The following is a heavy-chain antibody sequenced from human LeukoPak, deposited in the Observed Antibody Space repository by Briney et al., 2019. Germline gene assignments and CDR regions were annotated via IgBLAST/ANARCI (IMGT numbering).Heavy chain of an antibody. J-gene: IGHJ6*04. V-gene: IGHV3-49*04. Sequence: GGSLRLSCAASGFTFSDYYMSWDRQAPGKGLEWVSFIRTNAYDTTTEYAASVKGRFTISRDDSKSIAYLQMNSLKTEDTAVYYCSRADYYGSGSPISLDVWGKGTTVTVSS. CDR2: IRTNAYDTTT. CDR1: GFTFSDYY. CDR3: SRADYYGSGSPISLDV. D-gene: IGHD3-10*01.